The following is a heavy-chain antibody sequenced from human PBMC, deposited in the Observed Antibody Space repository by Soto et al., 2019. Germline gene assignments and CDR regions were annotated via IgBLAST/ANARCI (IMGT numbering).Heavy chain of an antibody. V-gene: IGHV1-46*01. CDR2: ITPSGGST. Sequence: QVQLVQSGADVKKPGASVKVSCKTSGYTFSTYYMHWVRQAPGQGLEWMGVITPSGGSTTYAQRFQGRVTMTSNTATSTVYMELSNLRTDDTAVYYCASVIVPTTVTTSNWFDPCGQGTMVTVSS. D-gene: IGHD4-17*01. J-gene: IGHJ5*02. CDR3: ASVIVPTTVTTSNWFDP. CDR1: GYTFSTYY.